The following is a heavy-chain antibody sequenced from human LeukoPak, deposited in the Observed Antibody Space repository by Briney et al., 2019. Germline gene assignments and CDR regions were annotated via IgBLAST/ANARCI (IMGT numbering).Heavy chain of an antibody. Sequence: PSETLSLTCTVSGGSISSSSYYWGWIRQPPGKGLEWIGSIYYSGSTYYNPSLKSRVTISVDTSKNQFSLKLSSVTAADTAVYYCARLGWATYLLFDYWGQGTLVTVSS. CDR3: ARLGWATYLLFDY. V-gene: IGHV4-39*01. CDR1: GGSISSSSYY. CDR2: IYYSGST. D-gene: IGHD5-12*01. J-gene: IGHJ4*02.